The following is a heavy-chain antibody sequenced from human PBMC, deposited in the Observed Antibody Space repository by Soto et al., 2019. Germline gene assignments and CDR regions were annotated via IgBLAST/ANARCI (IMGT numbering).Heavy chain of an antibody. D-gene: IGHD3-3*01. CDR1: GYTFTSYA. V-gene: IGHV1-3*01. Sequence: ASVKVSCKASGYTFTSYAMHWVRQAPGQRLEWMGWINAGNGNTKYSQKFQGRVTITRDTSASTAYMELSSLRSEDTAVYYCARLSRSGYYNIDYWGRGTLVTVSS. J-gene: IGHJ4*02. CDR2: INAGNGNT. CDR3: ARLSRSGYYNIDY.